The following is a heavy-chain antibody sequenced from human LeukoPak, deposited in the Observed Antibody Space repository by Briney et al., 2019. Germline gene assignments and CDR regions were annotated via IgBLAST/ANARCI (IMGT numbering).Heavy chain of an antibody. J-gene: IGHJ4*02. CDR3: ARYDSSGPAFDS. D-gene: IGHD3-22*01. CDR1: GYSISSGYY. Sequence: SETLSLTCAVSGYSISSGYYWGWIRQPPGKGLEWVGSIYHRGSTHYNPSLKSRVTISVDMSKNQFSLKVTSVTAADTAVYYCARYDSSGPAFDSWGQGTLVTVSS. V-gene: IGHV4-38-2*01. CDR2: IYHRGST.